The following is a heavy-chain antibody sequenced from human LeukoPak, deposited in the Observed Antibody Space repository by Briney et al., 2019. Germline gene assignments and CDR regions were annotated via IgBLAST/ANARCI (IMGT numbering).Heavy chain of an antibody. CDR3: ARGGWYPDN. J-gene: IGHJ4*02. D-gene: IGHD6-19*01. V-gene: IGHV3-7*01. CDR2: LKLDGSEK. CDR1: GFTFSGFW. Sequence: GGSLRLSCAASGFTFSGFWMSWVRQAPGKGPEWVANLKLDGSEKYYVDAVKGRFTISRDNAKNSLYLQMNSLRAEDTAVYHCARGGWYPDNWGQGTLVTVSS.